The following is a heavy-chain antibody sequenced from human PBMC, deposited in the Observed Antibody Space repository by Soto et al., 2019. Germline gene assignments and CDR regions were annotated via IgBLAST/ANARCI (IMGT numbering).Heavy chain of an antibody. J-gene: IGHJ6*02. Sequence: GGSLRLSCAASGFTFSSYAMHWVRQAPGKGLEWVAVISYDGSNKYYADSVKGRFTISRDNSKNTLYLQINSLRAEGTAVYYCARDDGVIVVVVATMPHGMDVWGQGTTVTVSS. D-gene: IGHD2-15*01. CDR1: GFTFSSYA. V-gene: IGHV3-30-3*01. CDR3: ARDDGVIVVVVATMPHGMDV. CDR2: ISYDGSNK.